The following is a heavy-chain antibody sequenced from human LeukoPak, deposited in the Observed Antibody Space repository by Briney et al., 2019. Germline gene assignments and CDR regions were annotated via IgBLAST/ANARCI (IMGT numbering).Heavy chain of an antibody. CDR1: GGSSSGYY. CDR3: ARGRYDFWSGYFPPDY. CDR2: INHSGST. J-gene: IGHJ4*02. Sequence: SETLSLTCAVYGGSSSGYYWSWIRQPPGKGLEWIGEINHSGSTNYNPSLKSRVTISVDTSKNQFSLKLSSVTAADTAVYYCARGRYDFWSGYFPPDYWGQGTLVTVSS. D-gene: IGHD3-3*01. V-gene: IGHV4-34*01.